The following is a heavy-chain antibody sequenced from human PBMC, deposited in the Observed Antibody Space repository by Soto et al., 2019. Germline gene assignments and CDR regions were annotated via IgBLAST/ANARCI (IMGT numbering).Heavy chain of an antibody. CDR1: VGSLSSYY. V-gene: IGHV4-59*01. J-gene: IGHJ4*02. Sequence: AETLCLPGTLSVGSLSSYYWSWIRQSPGQGLEWIGYIYDSGSPYYNPSLKTRVTISADPSKNPISLKLTSATAADTAVYFCVRGVGASPPRDWGRGTLVTVSS. CDR2: IYDSGSP. D-gene: IGHD1-26*01. CDR3: VRGVGASPPRD.